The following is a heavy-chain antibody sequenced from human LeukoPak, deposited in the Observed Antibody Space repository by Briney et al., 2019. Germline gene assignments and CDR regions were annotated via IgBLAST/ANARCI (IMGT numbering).Heavy chain of an antibody. CDR1: GYTFTSYY. D-gene: IGHD3-22*01. CDR2: INPSGGST. CDR3: ARAARNYYDSNRAFDI. Sequence: ASVKVSCKASGYTFTSYYMHWVRQAPGQGLEWMGIINPSGGSTSHAQKFQGRVTMTRDMSTSTVYMELSSLRSEDTAVYYCARAARNYYDSNRAFDIWGQGTMVTVSS. V-gene: IGHV1-46*01. J-gene: IGHJ3*02.